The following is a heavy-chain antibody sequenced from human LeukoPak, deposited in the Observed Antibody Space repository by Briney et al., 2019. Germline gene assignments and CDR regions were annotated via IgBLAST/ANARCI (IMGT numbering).Heavy chain of an antibody. V-gene: IGHV4-4*07. CDR2: IYTSGST. J-gene: IGHJ4*02. CDR1: GGSISSYY. Sequence: SETLSLTCTVSGGSISSYYWSWIRQPAGKGLEWIGRIYTSGSTNYNPSLKSRVTMSVDTSKNQFSLQLNSVTPEDTAVYYCARAGFIHCSGGSCYFPFDYWGQGTLVTVSS. CDR3: ARAGFIHCSGGSCYFPFDY. D-gene: IGHD2-15*01.